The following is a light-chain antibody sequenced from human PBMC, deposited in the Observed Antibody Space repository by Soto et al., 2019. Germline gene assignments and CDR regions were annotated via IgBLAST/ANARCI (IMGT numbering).Light chain of an antibody. CDR2: QAS. Sequence: DIQMTQSPSTLSASVGDRVTITCRASQSSSSWLAWYQQKPGKAPKLLIYQASSLESGVPSRFSCSGSGTEFTLTISSLQPDDFATYYCQQYNSYWTFGQGTKVDIK. J-gene: IGKJ1*01. CDR3: QQYNSYWT. CDR1: QSSSSW. V-gene: IGKV1-5*03.